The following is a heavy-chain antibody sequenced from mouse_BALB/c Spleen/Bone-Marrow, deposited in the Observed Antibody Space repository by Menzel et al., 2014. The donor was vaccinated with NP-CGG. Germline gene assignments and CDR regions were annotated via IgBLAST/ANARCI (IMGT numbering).Heavy chain of an antibody. CDR2: IDPAIFT. J-gene: IGHJ1*01. V-gene: IGHV14-3*02. D-gene: IGHD2-14*01. Sequence: VQLKDSGAELVKPGASVKLSCTASGFNIKDTYLHWVKQRPEQGLDWIGRIDPAIFTKYDPKFQGKATITADTSSNTAYLHLSSLTSEDTAVYYCASYGYGWYFDVWGAGTTVTVSS. CDR3: ASYGYGWYFDV. CDR1: GFNIKDTY.